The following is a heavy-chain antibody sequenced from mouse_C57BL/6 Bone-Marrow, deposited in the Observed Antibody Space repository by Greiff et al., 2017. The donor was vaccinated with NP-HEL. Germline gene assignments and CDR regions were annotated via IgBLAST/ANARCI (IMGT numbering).Heavy chain of an antibody. J-gene: IGHJ4*01. CDR2: IDPENGDT. D-gene: IGHD6-1*01. V-gene: IGHV14-4*01. CDR3: TSVLYYAMDY. CDR1: GFNIKDDY. Sequence: EVQLVESGAELVRPGASVKLSCTASGFNIKDDYMHWVKQRPEQGLEWIGWIDPENGDTEYASKFQGKATITADTSSNTAYLQLSSLTSEDTAVYYCTSVLYYAMDYWGQGTSVTVSS.